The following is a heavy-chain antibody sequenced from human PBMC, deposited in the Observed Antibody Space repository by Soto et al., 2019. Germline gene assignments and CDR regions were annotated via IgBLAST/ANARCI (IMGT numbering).Heavy chain of an antibody. Sequence: QVQLVESGGGVVQPGRSLRLSCAASGFTFRRYAMHWVSQAPGKGLEWVAIISYDASKASYGDSVKGRFTISRDNSRNMLYLQMNSLRLEDTALYYCANPLEDYWGQGTLVTVSS. J-gene: IGHJ4*02. V-gene: IGHV3-30-3*01. CDR2: ISYDASKA. CDR3: ANPLEDY. CDR1: GFTFRRYA.